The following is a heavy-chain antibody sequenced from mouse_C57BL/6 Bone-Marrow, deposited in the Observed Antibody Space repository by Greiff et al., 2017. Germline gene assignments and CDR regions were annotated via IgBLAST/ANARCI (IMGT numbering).Heavy chain of an antibody. D-gene: IGHD2-3*01. J-gene: IGHJ3*01. CDR2: ISSGGSYT. CDR3: ARLDGYYEAY. V-gene: IGHV5-6*01. Sequence: VQLQQSGGDLVKPGGSLKLSCAASGFTFSSYGMSWVRQTPDKRLEWVATISSGGSYTYYPDSVKGRFTISRDNAKNTLYLQMSSLKSEDTAMYYCARLDGYYEAYWGQGTLVTVSA. CDR1: GFTFSSYG.